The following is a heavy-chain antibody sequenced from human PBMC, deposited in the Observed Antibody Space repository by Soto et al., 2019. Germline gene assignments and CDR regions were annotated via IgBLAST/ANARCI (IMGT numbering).Heavy chain of an antibody. CDR1: GGTFSSYT. J-gene: IGHJ6*02. Sequence: QVQLVQSGAEMTKPGSSVKVSCKASGGTFSSYTFDWVRQAPGQGLEWMGRILPMFGTVNYAQKFQGRVTITAAKSTSTAYMELSSLRSEDTAVYYCARAVARFGELVYYYGMDVWGQGTTVTVSS. CDR3: ARAVARFGELVYYYGMDV. V-gene: IGHV1-69*08. D-gene: IGHD3-10*01. CDR2: ILPMFGTV.